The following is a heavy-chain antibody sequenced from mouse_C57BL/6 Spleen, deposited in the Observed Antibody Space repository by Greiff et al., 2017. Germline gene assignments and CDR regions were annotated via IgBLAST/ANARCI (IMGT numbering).Heavy chain of an antibody. V-gene: IGHV1-52*01. CDR1: GYTFTSYW. Sequence: VQLQQPGAELVRPGSSVKLSCKASGYTFTSYWMHWVKQRPIQGLEWIGNIDPSDSETHYNQKFKDKAPLTVDKSSSTAYMQLSSLTSEDSAGYYCARVTTVAPYAMDYWGQGTSVTVSS. CDR3: ARVTTVAPYAMDY. J-gene: IGHJ4*01. D-gene: IGHD1-1*01. CDR2: IDPSDSET.